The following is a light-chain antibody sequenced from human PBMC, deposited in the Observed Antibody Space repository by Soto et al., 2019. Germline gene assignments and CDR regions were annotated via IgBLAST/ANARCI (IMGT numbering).Light chain of an antibody. CDR3: LQYGSTRWM. CDR1: QRVGSNY. J-gene: IGKJ1*01. Sequence: DIVLTQTPGTLSLSPGERATLSCRASQRVGSNYLAWYQQNPGQPPRLLIHGASSMATGIPDRFSGSGSGTDCNLTISRLETEDFAVDYFLQYGSTRWMFGKGTKVELK. CDR2: GAS. V-gene: IGKV3-20*01.